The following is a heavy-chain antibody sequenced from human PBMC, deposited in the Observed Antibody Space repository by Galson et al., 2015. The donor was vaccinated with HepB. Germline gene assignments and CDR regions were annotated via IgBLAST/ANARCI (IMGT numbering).Heavy chain of an antibody. V-gene: IGHV1-69*13. CDR1: GGTSSSYA. D-gene: IGHD6-13*01. Sequence: SVKVSCKASGGTSSSYAISWVRQAPGQGLEWMGGIIPIFGTANYAQKFQGRVTITADESTSTAYMELSSLRSEDTAVYYCARGLGYSSSPGWFDPWGQGTLVTVSS. J-gene: IGHJ5*02. CDR2: IIPIFGTA. CDR3: ARGLGYSSSPGWFDP.